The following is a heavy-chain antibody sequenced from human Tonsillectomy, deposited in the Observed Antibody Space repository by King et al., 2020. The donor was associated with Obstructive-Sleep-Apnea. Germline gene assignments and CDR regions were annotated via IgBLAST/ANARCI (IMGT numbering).Heavy chain of an antibody. Sequence: VQLQESGPGLVKPSQTLSLTCTVSGGSISSGGYYWRWIRQHPGKGLEWIGYIYYSGSTYYNPSLKSRVTMSVDTSKNQFSLKLSSVTAADTAVYYCARDRGSGWPDAFDIWGQGTMVTVSS. V-gene: IGHV4-31*03. J-gene: IGHJ3*02. D-gene: IGHD6-19*01. CDR3: ARDRGSGWPDAFDI. CDR2: IYYSGST. CDR1: GGSISSGGYY.